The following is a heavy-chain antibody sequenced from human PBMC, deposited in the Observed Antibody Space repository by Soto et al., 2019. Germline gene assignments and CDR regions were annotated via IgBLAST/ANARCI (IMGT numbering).Heavy chain of an antibody. CDR1: GYTFTRYG. CDR3: ARVYGAFDI. D-gene: IGHD2-8*01. CDR2: ISAYNGNT. V-gene: IGHV1-18*04. Sequence: QVQLVQSGAEVKQPGASVKVSCKASGYTFTRYGISWVRQAPGQGLEWMGWISAYNGNTHYARKLQGRVTMTTDTSTSPAYMGLRSLRSDYTAVYSCARVYGAFDIWGQGTMVTVSS. J-gene: IGHJ3*02.